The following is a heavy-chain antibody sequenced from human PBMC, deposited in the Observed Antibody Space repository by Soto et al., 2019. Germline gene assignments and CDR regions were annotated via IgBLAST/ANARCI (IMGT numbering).Heavy chain of an antibody. CDR1: GFTFSSYG. Sequence: GGSLRLSCAASGFTFSSYGMHWVRQAPGKGLEWVAVISYDGSNKYYADSVKGRFTISRDNSKNTLYLQMNSLRAEDTAVYYCAKDLSALYARYYYYYGMDVWGQGTTVTVSS. D-gene: IGHD2-8*01. V-gene: IGHV3-30*18. CDR2: ISYDGSNK. CDR3: AKDLSALYARYYYYYGMDV. J-gene: IGHJ6*02.